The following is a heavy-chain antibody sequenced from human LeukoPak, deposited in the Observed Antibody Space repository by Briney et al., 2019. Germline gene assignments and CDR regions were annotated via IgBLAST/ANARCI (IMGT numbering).Heavy chain of an antibody. Sequence: PSETLSLTCTVSGGSISSYYWSWIRQPPGKGLEWIGYIYYSGSTNYNPSLKSRVTISVDTSKNQFSLKLSSVTAADTAVYYCARLNIASLWFGGQHDAFDIWGQGTMVTVSS. CDR2: IYYSGST. CDR3: ARLNIASLWFGGQHDAFDI. V-gene: IGHV4-59*08. J-gene: IGHJ3*02. CDR1: GGSISSYY. D-gene: IGHD3-10*01.